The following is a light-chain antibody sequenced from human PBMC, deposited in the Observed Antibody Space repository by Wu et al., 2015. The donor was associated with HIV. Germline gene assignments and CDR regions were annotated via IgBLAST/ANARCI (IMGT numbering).Light chain of an antibody. Sequence: ETVLTQSPVTLSLSPGERATLSCRASQSVSTSLVWSQQKSGQAPRVFIYDASNRVTGIPPRFSGSGSGTHFTLTISSLEPEDFAVYYCQQSDNGPLTFGQGTRLEIK. CDR3: QQSDNGPLT. J-gene: IGKJ5*01. V-gene: IGKV3-11*01. CDR2: DAS. CDR1: QSVSTS.